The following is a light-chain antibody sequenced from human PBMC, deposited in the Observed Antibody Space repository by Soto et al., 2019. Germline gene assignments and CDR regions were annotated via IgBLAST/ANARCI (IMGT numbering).Light chain of an antibody. Sequence: QSALTQPASVSGSPGQSITISCTGTSSDVGGYNYVSWYQQHPGKAPKLIIYEVTNRPSGVFDRFSGSKSGSTASLTISGLQPEDEADYYCVSYTPSSTLVFGGGTKVTVL. J-gene: IGLJ3*02. CDR3: VSYTPSSTLV. V-gene: IGLV2-14*03. CDR1: SSDVGGYNY. CDR2: EVT.